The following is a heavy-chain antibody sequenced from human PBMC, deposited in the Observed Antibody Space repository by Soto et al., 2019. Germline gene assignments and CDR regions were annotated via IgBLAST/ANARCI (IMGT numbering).Heavy chain of an antibody. CDR2: IYHSGST. CDR1: GGSISSSNW. J-gene: IGHJ5*02. CDR3: ARDSSSWFRWFDP. D-gene: IGHD6-13*01. Sequence: SETLSLTCAVSGGSISSSNWWSWVRQPPGKGLEWIGEIYHSGSTNYNPSLKSRVTISVDKSKNQFSLKLSSVTAADTAVYYCARDSSSWFRWFDPWGQGTLVTVSS. V-gene: IGHV4-4*02.